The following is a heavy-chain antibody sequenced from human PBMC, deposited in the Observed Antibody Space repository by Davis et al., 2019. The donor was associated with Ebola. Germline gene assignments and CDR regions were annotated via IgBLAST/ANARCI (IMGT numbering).Heavy chain of an antibody. Sequence: GESLKISCAASGFTFSSYGMHWVRQAPGKGLEWVAVISYDGSNKYYADSVKGRFTISRDNSKNTLYLQMNSLRAEDTAVYYCARDSQYVWGQGTTVTVSS. CDR3: ARDSQYV. J-gene: IGHJ6*02. CDR1: GFTFSSYG. CDR2: ISYDGSNK. V-gene: IGHV3-30*19.